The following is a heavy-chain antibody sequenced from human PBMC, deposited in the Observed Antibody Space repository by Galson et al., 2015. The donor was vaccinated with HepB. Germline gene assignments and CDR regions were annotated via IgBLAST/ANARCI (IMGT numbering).Heavy chain of an antibody. CDR3: ARDLGQYSSGALDY. V-gene: IGHV1-69*13. J-gene: IGHJ4*02. CDR2: IIPIFGTA. CDR1: GGTFSSYA. D-gene: IGHD6-19*01. Sequence: SVKVSCKASGGTFSSYAISWVRQAPGQGLEWMGGIIPIFGTANYAQKFQGRVTITADESTSTAYMELSSLRAEDTAVYYCARDLGQYSSGALDYWGQGTLVTVSS.